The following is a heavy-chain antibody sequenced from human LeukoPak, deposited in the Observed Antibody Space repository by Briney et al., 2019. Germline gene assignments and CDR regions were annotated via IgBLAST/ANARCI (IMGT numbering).Heavy chain of an antibody. CDR2: IYYSGST. CDR3: ARVRYSYGYIDY. V-gene: IGHV4-39*07. Sequence: PSETLSLTCTVSGGSISSSSYYWGWIRQPPGKGLEWIGSIYYSGSTYYNPSLTSRVTISVDTSKNQFSLKLSSVTAADTAVYYCARVRYSYGYIDYWGQGTLVTVSS. D-gene: IGHD5-18*01. J-gene: IGHJ4*02. CDR1: GGSISSSSYY.